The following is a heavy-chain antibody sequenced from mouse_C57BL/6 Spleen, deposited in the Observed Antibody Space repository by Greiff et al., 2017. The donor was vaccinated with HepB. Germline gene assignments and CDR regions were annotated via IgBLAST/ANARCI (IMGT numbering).Heavy chain of an antibody. CDR2: ISSGSSTI. V-gene: IGHV5-17*01. CDR1: GFTFSDYG. CDR3: ARTDYGNSYWYFDV. D-gene: IGHD2-1*01. Sequence: DVHLVESGGGLVKPGGSLKLSCAASGFTFSDYGMHWVRQAPEKGLEWVAYISSGSSTIYYADTVKGRFTISRDNAKNTLFLQMTSLRSEDTAMYYCARTDYGNSYWYFDVWGTGTTVTVSS. J-gene: IGHJ1*03.